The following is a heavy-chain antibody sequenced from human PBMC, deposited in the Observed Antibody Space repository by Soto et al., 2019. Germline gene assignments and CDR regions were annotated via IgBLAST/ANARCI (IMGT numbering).Heavy chain of an antibody. D-gene: IGHD4-17*01. CDR2: IIPILGIA. CDR3: AREAVLGDYAAGWFDP. V-gene: IGHV1-69*08. CDR1: GGTFSSYT. Sequence: QVQLVQSGAEVKKPGSSVKVSCKASGGTFSSYTISWVRQAPGQGLEWMGRIIPILGIANYAQKFQGRVTITADKSTSTAYMELSSLRSEDTAVYYCAREAVLGDYAAGWFDPWGQGTLVTVSS. J-gene: IGHJ5*02.